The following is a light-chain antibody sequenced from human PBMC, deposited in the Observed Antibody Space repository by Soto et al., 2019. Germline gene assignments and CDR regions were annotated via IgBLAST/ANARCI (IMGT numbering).Light chain of an antibody. CDR2: DVN. J-gene: IGLJ1*01. Sequence: QSALPQPASVSGSPGQSITISCIGSSSDVGGYDYVAWYQQYPGKAPKLLIYDVNHRPSGISNRFSGSKSGNTASLTISGLQAEDEAEYYCSSYTSSIALDVFGTGTKLTVL. CDR1: SSDVGGYDY. CDR3: SSYTSSIALDV. V-gene: IGLV2-14*03.